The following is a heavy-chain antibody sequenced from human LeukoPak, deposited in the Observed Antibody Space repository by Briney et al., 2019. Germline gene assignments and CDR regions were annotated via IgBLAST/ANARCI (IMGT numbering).Heavy chain of an antibody. CDR1: GFGYSTFA. V-gene: IGHV3-30*02. Sequence: PGGSLRLSCAASGFGYSTFAMAWVRQAPGKGLEWVAFIRYDGSNKYYADSVKGRFTISRDNSKNTLYLQMNTLRAEDTAVYYCAKLAYDSSGYYYVDYWGQGTLVTVSS. D-gene: IGHD3-22*01. CDR3: AKLAYDSSGYYYVDY. CDR2: IRYDGSNK. J-gene: IGHJ4*02.